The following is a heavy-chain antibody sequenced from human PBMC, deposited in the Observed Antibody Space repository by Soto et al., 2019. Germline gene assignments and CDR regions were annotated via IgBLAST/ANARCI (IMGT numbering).Heavy chain of an antibody. Sequence: ASVKVSCKVSGYTLTELSMHWVRQAPGKGLEWMGGFDPEDGETIYAQKFQGRVTMTEDTSTDTAYMELSSLRSEDTAVCYCATVLRYFDWLSYPYNWFDPWGQGTLVTVSS. D-gene: IGHD3-9*01. CDR1: GYTLTELS. CDR3: ATVLRYFDWLSYPYNWFDP. J-gene: IGHJ5*02. CDR2: FDPEDGET. V-gene: IGHV1-24*01.